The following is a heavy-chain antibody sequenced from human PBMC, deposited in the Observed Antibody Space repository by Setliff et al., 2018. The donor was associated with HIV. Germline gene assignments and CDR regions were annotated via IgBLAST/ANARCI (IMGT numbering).Heavy chain of an antibody. CDR3: ARPPTV. CDR1: GYSISSGYY. D-gene: IGHD4-4*01. CDR2: IYHSGST. V-gene: IGHV4-38-2*01. Sequence: SETLSLTCAVSGYSISSGYYWGWIRQPPGKGLEWIGSIYHSGSTYYSPSLKSRVTISVDTSKNQFSLKLSSVTAADTAVYYCARPPTVWSQGTLVTVSS. J-gene: IGHJ4*02.